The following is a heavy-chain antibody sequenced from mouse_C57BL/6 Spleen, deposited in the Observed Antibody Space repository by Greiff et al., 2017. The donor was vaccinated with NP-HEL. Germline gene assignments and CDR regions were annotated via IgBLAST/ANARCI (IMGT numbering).Heavy chain of an antibody. J-gene: IGHJ1*03. D-gene: IGHD3-3*01. CDR1: GFSLTSYG. CDR3: ARHRGDWYFDV. CDR2: IWSDGST. Sequence: VQLQQSGPGLVAPSQSLSITCTVSGFSLTSYGVHWVRQPPGQGLEWLVVIWSDGSTTYNSALKSSLSISKDNSNSQVFLKMNSLQTDDTAMYYCARHRGDWYFDVWGKGTTVTVSS. V-gene: IGHV2-6-1*01.